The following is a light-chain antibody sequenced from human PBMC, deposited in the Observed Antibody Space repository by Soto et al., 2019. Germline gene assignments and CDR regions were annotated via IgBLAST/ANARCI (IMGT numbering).Light chain of an antibody. V-gene: IGKV3-20*01. CDR2: GVS. J-gene: IGKJ1*01. Sequence: EIVLTQSPGTLSLSPGARATLSCRASQSVSSTFLAWYQQKPGQAPRLLIFGVSNRATGIPDRFSGSGSGTDFTLTISRLEPEDFAVYYCGQFVSAPPRTFGQGTKVNIK. CDR1: QSVSSTF. CDR3: GQFVSAPPRT.